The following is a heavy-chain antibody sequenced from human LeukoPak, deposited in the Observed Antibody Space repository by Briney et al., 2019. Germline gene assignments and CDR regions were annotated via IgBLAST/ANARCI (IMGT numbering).Heavy chain of an antibody. D-gene: IGHD6-19*01. V-gene: IGHV1-2*02. CDR3: AREVGQWLVHIDY. J-gene: IGHJ4*02. CDR1: RYTFTGYY. Sequence: ASVKVSCKASRYTFTGYYVHWVRQAPGQGLEWMGWINPNSGGTNYAQKFQGRVTMTRDTSISTAYMELSRLRSDDTAVYYCAREVGQWLVHIDYWGQGTLVTVSS. CDR2: INPNSGGT.